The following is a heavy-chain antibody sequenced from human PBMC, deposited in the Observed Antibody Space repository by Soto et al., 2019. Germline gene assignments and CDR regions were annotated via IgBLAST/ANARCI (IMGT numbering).Heavy chain of an antibody. CDR3: ARDAPYYYYMDV. CDR1: GGTFSSYT. V-gene: IGHV1-69*08. Sequence: QVQLVQSGAEVKKPGSSVKVSCKASGGTFSSYTISWVRQAPGQGLEWMGRIIPILGIANYAQKFQGRVTITADKSTSTAYMELSSLRSEDTAVYYCARDAPYYYYMDVWGKGTTLTVSS. J-gene: IGHJ6*03. CDR2: IIPILGIA.